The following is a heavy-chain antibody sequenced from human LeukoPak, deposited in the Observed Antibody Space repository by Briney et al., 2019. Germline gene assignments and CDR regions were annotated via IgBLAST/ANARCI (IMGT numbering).Heavy chain of an antibody. CDR2: ISSSSGYI. CDR1: GFTFSSFG. CDR3: AKDADTATIIYWYFDL. Sequence: GGSLRLSCAASGFTFSSFGMTWVRQAPGKGLEWVSSISSSSGYIYYADSVKGRFTISRDNSKNTLYLQMNSLRLEDTALYYCAKDADTATIIYWYFDLWGRGTLVTVSS. J-gene: IGHJ2*01. V-gene: IGHV3-21*01. D-gene: IGHD5-18*01.